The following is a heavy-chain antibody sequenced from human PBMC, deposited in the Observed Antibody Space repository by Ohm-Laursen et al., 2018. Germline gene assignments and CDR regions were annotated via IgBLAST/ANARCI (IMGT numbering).Heavy chain of an antibody. CDR1: GFTFSTYA. CDR2: ISGSGDNA. CDR3: AKADSIAVAGNVPTLFDP. J-gene: IGHJ5*02. V-gene: IGHV3-23*01. Sequence: SLRLSCAASGFTFSTYAMSWVRQAPGKGLEWVSAISGSGDNAYYADSVKGRFTISRDNAKNSLYLQMNSLRAEDTALYYCAKADSIAVAGNVPTLFDPWGQGTLVTVSS. D-gene: IGHD6-19*01.